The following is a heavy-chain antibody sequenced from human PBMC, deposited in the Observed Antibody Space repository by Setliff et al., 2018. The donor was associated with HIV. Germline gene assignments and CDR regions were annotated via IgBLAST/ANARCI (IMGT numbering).Heavy chain of an antibody. CDR2: ISYSGST. Sequence: SETLSLTCTVSGGSISSDGFYWSWIRQHPGEGLEWIGYISYSGSTYYNPSLKTRVTISVDTSKNQFSLDLRSVTAADTAIYYCARDDTNFFDYWGQGALVTVSS. CDR1: GGSISSDGFY. J-gene: IGHJ4*02. CDR3: ARDDTNFFDY. V-gene: IGHV4-31*03.